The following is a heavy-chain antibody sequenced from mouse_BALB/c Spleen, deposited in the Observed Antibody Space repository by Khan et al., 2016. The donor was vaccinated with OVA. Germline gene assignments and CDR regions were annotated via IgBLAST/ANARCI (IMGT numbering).Heavy chain of an antibody. J-gene: IGHJ2*01. Sequence: VQLKQSGPELVKPGASVKVSCKASGYSFTDYNMFWVKQSHGKSLEWIGYIDPYNGGNTYNQKFKGKATLTVDKSSSTAFMHLNSLTSEDSAVYYCALIYYYGAGFDYWGQGTTVTVSS. CDR3: ALIYYYGAGFDY. D-gene: IGHD1-1*01. CDR2: IDPYNGGN. V-gene: IGHV1S135*01. CDR1: GYSFTDYN.